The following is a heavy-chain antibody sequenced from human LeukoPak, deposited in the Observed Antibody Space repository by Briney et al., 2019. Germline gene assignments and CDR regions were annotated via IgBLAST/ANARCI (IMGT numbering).Heavy chain of an antibody. V-gene: IGHV5-51*01. CDR3: ARRLGWDFDSSGYSFDF. D-gene: IGHD3-22*01. CDR2: IYPGDSDA. J-gene: IGHJ4*02. Sequence: GESLKISCKASGYSFTGYWIGWVRQMPGKGLEWMGIIYPGDSDARYSPSFRGQVTISADKSISTAYLQWSSLKASDTAMYYCARRLGWDFDSSGYSFDFWGQGTLVTVSS. CDR1: GYSFTGYW.